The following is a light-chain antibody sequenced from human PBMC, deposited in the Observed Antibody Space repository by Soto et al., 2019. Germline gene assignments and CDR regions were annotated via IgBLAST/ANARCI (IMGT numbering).Light chain of an antibody. J-gene: IGKJ1*01. V-gene: IGKV3-15*01. CDR1: QTVRNN. CDR3: QQYNNWHQT. Sequence: EFVLTQSPGTLSLSPGERATLSCRASQTVRNNYLAWYQQKPGQAPRLLIHGATTRATGIPARFSGSGSGTEFTLNISSLQSEDFAVYYCQQYNNWHQTFGQGTKVDI. CDR2: GAT.